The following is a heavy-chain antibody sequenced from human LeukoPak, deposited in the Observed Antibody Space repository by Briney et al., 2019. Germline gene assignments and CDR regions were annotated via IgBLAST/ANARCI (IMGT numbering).Heavy chain of an antibody. Sequence: SETLSLTCTVSGGSISSYYWSWIRQPPGKGLEWIGYIYYSGSTNYNPSLKSRVTISVDTSKNQFSLKLSSVTAADTAVYYCARVSQNRVATTLYYFDYWGQGTLVTVSS. CDR2: IYYSGST. CDR1: GGSISSYY. CDR3: ARVSQNRVATTLYYFDY. J-gene: IGHJ4*02. V-gene: IGHV4-59*01. D-gene: IGHD5-12*01.